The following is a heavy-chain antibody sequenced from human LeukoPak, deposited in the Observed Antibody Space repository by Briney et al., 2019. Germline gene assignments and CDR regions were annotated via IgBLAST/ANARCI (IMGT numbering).Heavy chain of an antibody. J-gene: IGHJ3*02. CDR2: ISGSGGST. Sequence: GGSLRLSCTASGFIFSNYYLSWVRQAPGKGLEWVSAISGSGGSTYYADSVKGRFTISRDNSKNTLYLQMNSLRAEDTAVYYCAKDDYYDSSGWFPDAFDIWGQGTMVTVSS. D-gene: IGHD3-22*01. V-gene: IGHV3-23*01. CDR3: AKDDYYDSSGWFPDAFDI. CDR1: GFIFSNYY.